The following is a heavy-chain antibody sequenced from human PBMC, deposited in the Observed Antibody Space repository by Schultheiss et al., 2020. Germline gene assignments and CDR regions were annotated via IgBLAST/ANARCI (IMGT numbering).Heavy chain of an antibody. J-gene: IGHJ4*02. CDR2: ISYDGSNK. CDR1: GFTFSSYA. Sequence: GGSLRLSCAASGFTFSSYAIHWVRQAPGKGLEWVAVISYDGSNKYYADSVKGRFTISRDNSKNSLYLQMNSLRAEDTAVYYCARSIGQPRSTLGFDYWGQGTLVTVSS. V-gene: IGHV3-30*03. CDR3: ARSIGQPRSTLGFDY. D-gene: IGHD1-26*01.